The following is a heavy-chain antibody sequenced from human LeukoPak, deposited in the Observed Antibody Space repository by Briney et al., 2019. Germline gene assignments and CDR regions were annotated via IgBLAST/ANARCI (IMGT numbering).Heavy chain of an antibody. Sequence: PGGSLRLSCAASGFTFSNAWMSWVRQAPGKGLEWVGRIKSKTDGGTTDYVAPVKGRFTISRDDSKNTLYLQMNSLKTEDTAVYYCTTEGYCSSTSCYSGYWGQGTLVAVSS. CDR3: TTEGYCSSTSCYSGY. CDR1: GFTFSNAW. J-gene: IGHJ4*02. CDR2: IKSKTDGGTT. D-gene: IGHD2-2*02. V-gene: IGHV3-15*01.